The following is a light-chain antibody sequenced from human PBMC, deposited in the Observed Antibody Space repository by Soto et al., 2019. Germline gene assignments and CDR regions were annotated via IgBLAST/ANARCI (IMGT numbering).Light chain of an antibody. J-gene: IGKJ1*01. V-gene: IGKV3-11*01. CDR1: QSVNSN. Sequence: EIVLTQSPGTLSLSPGERATLCCRAIQSVNSNFLAWYQQKPGQAPRLLIYDASNRATGIPARFSGSGSGTDFTLTISSLEPEDFAVYYCQQRSNWPPWTFGQGTKVDIK. CDR3: QQRSNWPPWT. CDR2: DAS.